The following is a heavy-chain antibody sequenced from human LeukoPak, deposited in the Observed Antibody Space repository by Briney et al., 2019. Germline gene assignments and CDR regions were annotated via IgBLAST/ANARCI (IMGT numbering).Heavy chain of an antibody. D-gene: IGHD1-26*01. CDR1: GFTVSSNF. J-gene: IGHJ4*02. Sequence: GGSLRLSCAASGFTVSSNFMSWVRQAPGKGLEWVSVISGSGGTTYYAGSVKGRFTISRDNSKDTLYLQMNSLRAEDTAVYYCAKTPNSGNYYASFDYWGQGTLVTVSS. CDR3: AKTPNSGNYYASFDY. V-gene: IGHV3-23*01. CDR2: ISGSGGTT.